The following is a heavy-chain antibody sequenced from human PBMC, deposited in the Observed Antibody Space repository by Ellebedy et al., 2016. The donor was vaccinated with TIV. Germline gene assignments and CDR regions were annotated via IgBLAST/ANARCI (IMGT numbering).Heavy chain of an antibody. Sequence: AASVKVSCKASGYTFTSYAMHWVRQAPGQRLEWMGWINAGNGNTKYSQKFQGRVTITRDTSASTAYMELSSLRSEDTAVYYCARAPGERFGELAGWGQGTLVTVSS. CDR2: INAGNGNT. CDR1: GYTFTSYA. CDR3: ARAPGERFGELAG. D-gene: IGHD3-10*01. J-gene: IGHJ4*02. V-gene: IGHV1-3*01.